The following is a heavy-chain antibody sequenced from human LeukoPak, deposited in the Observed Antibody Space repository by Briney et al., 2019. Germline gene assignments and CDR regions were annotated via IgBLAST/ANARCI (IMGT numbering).Heavy chain of an antibody. V-gene: IGHV1-18*01. CDR3: ARDYSSSWYGLVYYYYGMDV. CDR1: GYTFTSYG. D-gene: IGHD6-13*01. J-gene: IGHJ6*02. CDR2: ISAYNGNT. Sequence: ASVKVSCKASGYTFTSYGISWVRQAPGQGLEWMGWISAYNGNTNYAQKLQGRVTMTTDTSTSTAYMELRSLRSDDTAVYYCARDYSSSWYGLVYYYYGMDVWGQGTTVTVSS.